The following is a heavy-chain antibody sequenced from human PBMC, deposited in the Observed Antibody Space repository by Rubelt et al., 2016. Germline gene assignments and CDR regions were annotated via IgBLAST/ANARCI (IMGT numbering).Heavy chain of an antibody. V-gene: IGHV4-31*03. CDR3: ARGPNSDGWLSFDY. CDR1: GASISSGGYF. J-gene: IGHJ4*02. CDR2: IYYSGSA. D-gene: IGHD6-19*01. Sequence: QVQLQESGPGLVKPSETLSLTCTVSGASISSGGYFWSWIRQHPGKGLEWIGYIYYSGSAYYNPSLKSRVTISVDTSQNKFSLNLNTVTAADTAVYYCARGPNSDGWLSFDYWGQGTLVTVSS.